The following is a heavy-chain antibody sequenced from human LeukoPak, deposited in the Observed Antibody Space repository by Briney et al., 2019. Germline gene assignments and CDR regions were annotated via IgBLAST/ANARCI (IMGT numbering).Heavy chain of an antibody. CDR2: IYYSGST. Sequence: SQTLSLTCTVSGGSISSGDYYWSWIRQPPGTGLEWIGYIYYSGSTYYNPSLKSRVTISVDTSKNQFSLKLSSVTAADTAVYYCARALGGYRAFGYFDSWGQGTLVTVSS. J-gene: IGHJ4*02. CDR1: GGSISSGDYY. D-gene: IGHD3-22*01. V-gene: IGHV4-30-4*01. CDR3: ARALGGYRAFGYFDS.